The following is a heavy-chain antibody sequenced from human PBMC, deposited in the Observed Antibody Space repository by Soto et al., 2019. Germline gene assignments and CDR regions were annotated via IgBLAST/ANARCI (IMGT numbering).Heavy chain of an antibody. V-gene: IGHV3-23*01. CDR2: ISDSGTQT. CDR3: AKAIRSRSGMDV. Sequence: GGSLRLSCAASGFAFSSYAMSWVRQVPGKGLEWVSVISDSGTQTFHADSLKGRFTISRDNSKNTVYLQLNSLRGEDTAVYYCAKAIRSRSGMDVWGQGTTVTVSS. J-gene: IGHJ6*02. CDR1: GFAFSSYA.